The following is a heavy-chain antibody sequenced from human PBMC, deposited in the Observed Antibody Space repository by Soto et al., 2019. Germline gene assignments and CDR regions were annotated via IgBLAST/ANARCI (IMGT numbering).Heavy chain of an antibody. V-gene: IGHV3-30-3*01. D-gene: IGHD1-26*01. CDR2: ISYDGSNK. J-gene: IGHJ4*02. Sequence: QVQLVESGGGVVQPGRSLRLSCAASGFTFSSYAMHWVRQAPGKGLEWGAVISYDGSNKYYADSVKGRFTISRDNSKNTLYLQMNSLRAEDTAVYYCAREGLKWDYWGQGTLVTVSS. CDR1: GFTFSSYA. CDR3: AREGLKWDY.